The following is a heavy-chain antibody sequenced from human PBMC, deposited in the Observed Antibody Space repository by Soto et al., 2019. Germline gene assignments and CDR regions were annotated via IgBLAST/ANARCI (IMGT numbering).Heavy chain of an antibody. D-gene: IGHD6-13*01. Sequence: SQTLSLTCAVYGGSFSGYYWSWIRQPPGKGLEWIGEINHSGSTNYNPSLKSRVTISVDTSKNQFSLKLSSVTAADTAVYYCAALAAAGTALNWFDPWGQGTLVTVSS. J-gene: IGHJ5*02. CDR2: INHSGST. V-gene: IGHV4-34*01. CDR3: AALAAAGTALNWFDP. CDR1: GGSFSGYY.